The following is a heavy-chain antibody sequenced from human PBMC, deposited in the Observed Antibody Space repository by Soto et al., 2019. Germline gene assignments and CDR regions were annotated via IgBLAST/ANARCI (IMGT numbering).Heavy chain of an antibody. CDR1: GYTFTNYY. D-gene: IGHD3-10*01. V-gene: IGHV1-46*01. J-gene: IGHJ4*02. Sequence: ASVKVSCKTSGYTFTNYYILWVRQAPGQGLEWMEIINPIGGTTSYAQKFQGRVTMTKDKSTTTLYMELSSLGSEDTAVYYCAREWSGEALRKWAFDYWGQGTLVTVSS. CDR2: INPIGGTT. CDR3: AREWSGEALRKWAFDY.